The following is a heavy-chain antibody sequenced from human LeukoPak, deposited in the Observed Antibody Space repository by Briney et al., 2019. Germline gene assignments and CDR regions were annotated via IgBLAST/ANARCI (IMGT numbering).Heavy chain of an antibody. V-gene: IGHV3-7*01. CDR1: GFTFSSYW. D-gene: IGHD6-13*01. J-gene: IGHJ6*03. CDR2: IKQGGSEK. CDR3: ARVGSSWYFNYYYYMDV. Sequence: GGSLRLSCAASGFTFSSYWMSWVRQAPGKGLEWVANIKQGGSEKYYVDSVKGRFTISRDNAKNSLYLQMNSLRAEDTAVYYCARVGSSWYFNYYYYMDVWGKGTTVTVSS.